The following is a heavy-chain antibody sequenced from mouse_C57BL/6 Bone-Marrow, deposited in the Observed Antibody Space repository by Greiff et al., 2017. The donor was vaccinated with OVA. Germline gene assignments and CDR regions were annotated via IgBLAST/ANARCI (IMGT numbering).Heavy chain of an antibody. CDR2: IYPRDGST. Sequence: VKLQESGPELVKPGASVKLSCKASGYTFTSYDINWVKQRPGQGLEWIGWIYPRDGSTKYNEKFKGKATLTVDTSSSTAYMERHSLTSEDSAVYFCARSGGSSYLSYWYFDVWGTGTTVTVSS. D-gene: IGHD1-1*01. CDR1: GYTFTSYD. J-gene: IGHJ1*03. V-gene: IGHV1-85*01. CDR3: ARSGGSSYLSYWYFDV.